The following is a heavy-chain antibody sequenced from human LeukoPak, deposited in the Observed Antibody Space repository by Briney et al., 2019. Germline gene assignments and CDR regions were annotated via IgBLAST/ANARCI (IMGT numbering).Heavy chain of an antibody. J-gene: IGHJ4*02. V-gene: IGHV6-1*01. CDR3: ARGMRIAAAGTFYFDY. D-gene: IGHD6-25*01. CDR1: GDSVSSNSAA. Sequence: SQTLSLTFAISGDSVSSNSAAWNWIRQSPSRGLEWVGRTYYRSKWYNDYAVSVKSRITINPDTSKNQFSLQLNPVTPEDTAVYYCARGMRIAAAGTFYFDYWGQGTLVTVSS. CDR2: TYYRSKWYN.